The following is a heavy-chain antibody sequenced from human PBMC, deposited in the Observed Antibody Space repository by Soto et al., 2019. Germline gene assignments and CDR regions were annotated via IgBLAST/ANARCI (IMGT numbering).Heavy chain of an antibody. V-gene: IGHV1-18*01. D-gene: IGHD3-16*01. CDR3: AREWGRIWRYFDF. CDR1: GYTFINYD. CDR2: VRSYNGNA. J-gene: IGHJ4*02. Sequence: QVQLVQSGAEVKKPGASVKVSCKASGYTFINYDVSWVRQAPGQGLEWMGWVRSYNGNANYAQKFQGRVTMTTDTSTNTAYMELRSLRSDDTAVYYCAREWGRIWRYFDFWGQGTLVSVSS.